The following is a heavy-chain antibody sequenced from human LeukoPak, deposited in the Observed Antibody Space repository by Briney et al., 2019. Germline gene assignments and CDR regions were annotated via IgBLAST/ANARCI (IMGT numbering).Heavy chain of an antibody. CDR1: GFTFSRYA. CDR3: ARDPGYDSSGYWGY. J-gene: IGHJ4*02. V-gene: IGHV3-30*04. Sequence: GGSLRLSCAASGFTFSRYAMHWVRQAPGKGLEWVVVISRDGENQNYADSVKGRLTISRDNSKNTLFLQMNSLRADDTAVYYCARDPGYDSSGYWGYWGQGTLVTVSS. D-gene: IGHD3-22*01. CDR2: ISRDGENQ.